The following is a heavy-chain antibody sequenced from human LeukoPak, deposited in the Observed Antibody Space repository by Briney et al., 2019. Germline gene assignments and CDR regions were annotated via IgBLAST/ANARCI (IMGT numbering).Heavy chain of an antibody. Sequence: GGSLRLSCAASGFTFSSYAMSWVRQAPGKGLEWVSSISSSSSYIYYADSVKGRFTISRDNAKNSLYLQMNSLRAEDTAVYYCARPEGSDAFDIWGQGTMVTVSS. J-gene: IGHJ3*02. CDR2: ISSSSSYI. CDR3: ARPEGSDAFDI. CDR1: GFTFSSYA. V-gene: IGHV3-21*01.